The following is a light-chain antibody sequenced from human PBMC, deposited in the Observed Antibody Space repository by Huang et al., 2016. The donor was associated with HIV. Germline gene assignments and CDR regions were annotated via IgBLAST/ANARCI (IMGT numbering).Light chain of an antibody. CDR2: AAS. CDR1: QDIDNY. CDR3: QKYNSAPIT. Sequence: DIQMTQSPSSVSASVGDSVTITCRARQDIDNYLAWYQQNPGKVTKLLIFAASAWKSGVPPRVSGSGSGTHFSLNISRLQPEDVATYYWQKYNSAPITFGQGTRLEI. V-gene: IGKV1-27*01. J-gene: IGKJ5*01.